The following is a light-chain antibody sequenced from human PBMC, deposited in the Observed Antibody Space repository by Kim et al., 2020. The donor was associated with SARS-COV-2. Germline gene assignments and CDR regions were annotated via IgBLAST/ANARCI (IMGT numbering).Light chain of an antibody. V-gene: IGLV1-47*01. CDR2: RNN. J-gene: IGLJ1*01. Sequence: QSVLTQPRSVSGTPGQRVTISCSGSSSNIGSSYVFWYQQLPGTAPKLLIYRNNQRPSGVPDRFSGSKSGTSASLAISGLRSEDEADYYCAAWDDSLSGYVFGTGTKVTVL. CDR1: SSNIGSSY. CDR3: AAWDDSLSGYV.